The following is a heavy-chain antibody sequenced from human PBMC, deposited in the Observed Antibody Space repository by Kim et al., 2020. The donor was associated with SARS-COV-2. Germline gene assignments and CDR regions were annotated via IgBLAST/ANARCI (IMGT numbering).Heavy chain of an antibody. CDR2: GDT. CDR3: ARVSPRGDV. D-gene: IGHD3-10*01. Sequence: GDTNEAQKLPGRVTMTTDTSTSTAYMELRSLRSDDTAVYYCARVSPRGDVWGQGTTVTVSS. V-gene: IGHV1-18*01. J-gene: IGHJ6*02.